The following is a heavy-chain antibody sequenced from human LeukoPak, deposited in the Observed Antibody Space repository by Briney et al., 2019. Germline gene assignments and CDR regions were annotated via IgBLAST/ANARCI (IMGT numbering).Heavy chain of an antibody. CDR3: ARAYDGSGYLPGY. CDR2: IYYSGST. Sequence: SETLSLTCTVSGGSISSGDYYWSWIRQPPGKGLEWIGYIYYSGSTYYNPSLKSRVTISVDTSKNQFSLKLTSVTAADTAVYYCARAYDGSGYLPGYWGQGTLVTVSS. D-gene: IGHD3-22*01. J-gene: IGHJ4*02. CDR1: GGSISSGDYY. V-gene: IGHV4-30-4*02.